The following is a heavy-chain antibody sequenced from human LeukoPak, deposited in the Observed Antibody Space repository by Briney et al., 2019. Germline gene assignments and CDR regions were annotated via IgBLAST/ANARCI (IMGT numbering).Heavy chain of an antibody. CDR3: ARDDSSSWYNWFDP. CDR1: GGSISSYY. V-gene: IGHV4-59*01. Sequence: SETLSLTCTVSGGSISSYYWSWIRQPPGKGLEWIGYIYYSGSTNYSPSLKSRVTISVDTSKNQFSLKLSSVTAADTAVYYCARDDSSSWYNWFDPWGQGTLVTVSS. D-gene: IGHD6-13*01. J-gene: IGHJ5*02. CDR2: IYYSGST.